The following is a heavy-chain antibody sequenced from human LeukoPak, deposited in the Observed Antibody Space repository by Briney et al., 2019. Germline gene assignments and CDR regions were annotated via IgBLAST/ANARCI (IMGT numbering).Heavy chain of an antibody. CDR2: ISGSGGST. CDR1: GFTFSSYG. V-gene: IGHV3-23*01. Sequence: GGTLRLSCAASGFTFSSYGMSWLRQAPGKGLEWVSVISGSGGSTYYAASVKGRFTISRDNSKNTLYLQMNSLRAEDTAVYYCAKDSRGYQDYFDYWGQGTLVTVSS. D-gene: IGHD3-22*01. J-gene: IGHJ4*02. CDR3: AKDSRGYQDYFDY.